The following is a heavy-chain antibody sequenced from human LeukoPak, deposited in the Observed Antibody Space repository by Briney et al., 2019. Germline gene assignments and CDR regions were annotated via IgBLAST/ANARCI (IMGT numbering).Heavy chain of an antibody. CDR2: IHSSGST. CDR3: ARDPGDTDWYNFDF. V-gene: IGHV4-59*11. J-gene: IGHJ4*02. CDR1: GGSLSGHF. Sequence: SDTLSLTCTVSGGSLSGHFWSWFRRPPGKGLENIGYIHSSGSTNYNPSYKSRVTVSLEMSKNQFSLSLSSVTAADTAVYYCARDPGDTDWYNFDFWGQGIVVTVSS. D-gene: IGHD3-9*01.